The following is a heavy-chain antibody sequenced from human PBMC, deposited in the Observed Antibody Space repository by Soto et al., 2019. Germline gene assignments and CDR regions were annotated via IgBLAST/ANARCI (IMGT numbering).Heavy chain of an antibody. Sequence: QVQLQQWGAGLLKPSETLSLTCAVYGGSFSGYYWTWIRQPPGTGLEWMGEINHSGSTNYNPSLKSRVTISVDTSKNPFSLNLTSVTAADTAVYYCARDKITGLFDYWGQGTLVTVSS. V-gene: IGHV4-34*01. CDR2: INHSGST. D-gene: IGHD2-8*02. CDR1: GGSFSGYY. CDR3: ARDKITGLFDY. J-gene: IGHJ4*02.